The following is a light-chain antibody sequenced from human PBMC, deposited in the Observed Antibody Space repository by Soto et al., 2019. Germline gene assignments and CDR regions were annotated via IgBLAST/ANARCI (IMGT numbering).Light chain of an antibody. CDR3: QQYTPNSRT. J-gene: IGKJ1*01. CDR2: GAS. CDR1: QSVSSSY. Sequence: EIVLTQSPATLSSSPGERATLSCRASQSVSSSYLAWYQQKPGQAPRLLIYGASSRATGIPDRFSGSGSGTDFTLTISSLQPDDFATYSCQQYTPNSRTFGQGTKVDIK. V-gene: IGKV3-20*01.